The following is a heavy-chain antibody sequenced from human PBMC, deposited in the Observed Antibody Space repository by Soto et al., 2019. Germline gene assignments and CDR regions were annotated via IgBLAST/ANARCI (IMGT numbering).Heavy chain of an antibody. J-gene: IGHJ6*02. D-gene: IGHD6-13*01. Sequence: PSETLSLTCTVSGGSISSYDWSWIRQPPGKGLEWIGYIYYSGSTNYNPSLKSRVTISVDTSKNQFSLKLSSVTAADTAVYYCARGGGIAAAGTLYYYGMDVWGQGTTVTVSS. CDR2: IYYSGST. V-gene: IGHV4-59*01. CDR3: ARGGGIAAAGTLYYYGMDV. CDR1: GGSISSYD.